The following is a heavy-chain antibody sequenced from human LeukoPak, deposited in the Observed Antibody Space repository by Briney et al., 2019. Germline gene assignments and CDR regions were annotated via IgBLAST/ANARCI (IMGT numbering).Heavy chain of an antibody. J-gene: IGHJ5*02. Sequence: SVKVSCKASGGTFSSYAISWVRQAPGQGLEWMGGIIPIFGTANYAQKFQGRVTITADESTSTAYMELSSLRSEDTAVYYCAREFTIPAPYDSSGYYALGTWGQGTLVTVSS. CDR3: AREFTIPAPYDSSGYYALGT. D-gene: IGHD3-22*01. CDR1: GGTFSSYA. CDR2: IIPIFGTA. V-gene: IGHV1-69*01.